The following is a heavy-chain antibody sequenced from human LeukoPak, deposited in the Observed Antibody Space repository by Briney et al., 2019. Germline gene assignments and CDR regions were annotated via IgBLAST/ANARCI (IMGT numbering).Heavy chain of an antibody. CDR3: AKGTKGIVVVPAAEPDYYYDSSGYLEAYFDY. D-gene: IGHD3-22*01. Sequence: GGSLRLSCAASGFIFSSYAMRWVRQAPGKGGEGVSAISGRGGSTYYADSVRGRLAISRENSNNTQYLQVNRLREDDTAVYYCAKGTKGIVVVPAAEPDYYYDSSGYLEAYFDYWGQGTLVTVSS. J-gene: IGHJ4*02. CDR1: GFIFSSYA. V-gene: IGHV3-23*01. CDR2: ISGRGGST.